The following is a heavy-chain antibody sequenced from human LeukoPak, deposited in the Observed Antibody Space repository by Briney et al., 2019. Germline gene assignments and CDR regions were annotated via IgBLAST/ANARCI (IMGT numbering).Heavy chain of an antibody. CDR1: GCTFSNAW. CDR3: PTDRWEWELLSLGDY. CDR2: IKSKTDGGTT. Sequence: GGSVRLSCAASGCTFSNAWMSWVRQAPGKGREGVGRIKSKTDGGTTDYAAPVKGRFTISRDDSKNTLYLQMNSLKPEDTAVYYCPTDRWEWELLSLGDYWGQGTLVTVSS. V-gene: IGHV3-15*01. J-gene: IGHJ4*02. D-gene: IGHD1-26*01.